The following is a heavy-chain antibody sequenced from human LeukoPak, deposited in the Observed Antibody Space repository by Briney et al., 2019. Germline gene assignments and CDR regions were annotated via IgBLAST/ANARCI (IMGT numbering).Heavy chain of an antibody. V-gene: IGHV4-61*02. CDR3: ARTYRIVVTAGYNWFDP. Sequence: SETLSLTCTVSGGSISSGSYYWSWIRQPAGKGLEWIGRIYTSGSTNYNPSLKSRVTITVDTSKNQFSLKLSSVTAADKAMSYCARTYRIVVTAGYNWFDPWGQGTLVTVSS. CDR2: IYTSGST. J-gene: IGHJ5*02. CDR1: GGSISSGSYY. D-gene: IGHD5-12*01.